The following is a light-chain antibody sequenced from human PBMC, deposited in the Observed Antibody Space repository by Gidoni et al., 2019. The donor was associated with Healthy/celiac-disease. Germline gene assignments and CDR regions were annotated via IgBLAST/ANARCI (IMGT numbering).Light chain of an antibody. CDR3: MQALQTPYT. CDR2: LGS. V-gene: IGKV2-28*01. J-gene: IGKJ2*01. CDR1: QSLLHSNGYNY. Sequence: VTPGEPASISCRSSQSLLHSNGYNYLDWYLQKPGQSPQLLIYLGSNRASGVPDRFSGSGSGTDITLKISRVEAEDVGVYYCMQALQTPYTFGQGTKLEIK.